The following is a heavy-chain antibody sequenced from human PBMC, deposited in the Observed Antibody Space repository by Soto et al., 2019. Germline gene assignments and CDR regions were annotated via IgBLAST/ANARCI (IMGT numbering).Heavy chain of an antibody. J-gene: IGHJ4*02. CDR2: IYSGGST. V-gene: IGHV3-53*02. CDR1: GFTVSSNY. CDR3: ARGAPGMGAVAGYLDY. D-gene: IGHD6-19*01. Sequence: EVQLVETGGGLIQPGGSLRLSCAASGFTVSSNYMSWVRQAPGKGLEWVSVIYSGGSTYYADSVKGRFTISRDNSKNTLYLQMNSLRAEDTAVYYCARGAPGMGAVAGYLDYWGQGTLVTVSS.